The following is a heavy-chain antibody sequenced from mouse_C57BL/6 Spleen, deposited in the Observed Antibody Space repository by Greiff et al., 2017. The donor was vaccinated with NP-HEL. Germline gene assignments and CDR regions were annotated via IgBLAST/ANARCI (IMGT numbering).Heavy chain of an antibody. V-gene: IGHV1-61*01. CDR2: IYPSDSET. Sequence: QVQLQQPGAELVRPGSSVKLSCKASGYTFTSYWMDWVKQRPGQGLEWIGNIYPSDSETHYNQKFKDKATLTVDKSSSTAYMQLSSLTSEDSAIYFCARLDYDYDRPLFDYWGQGTTLTVSS. J-gene: IGHJ2*01. CDR1: GYTFTSYW. CDR3: ARLDYDYDRPLFDY. D-gene: IGHD2-4*01.